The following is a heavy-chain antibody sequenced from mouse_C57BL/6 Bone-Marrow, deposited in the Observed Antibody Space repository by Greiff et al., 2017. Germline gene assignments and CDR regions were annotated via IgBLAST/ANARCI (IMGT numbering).Heavy chain of an antibody. V-gene: IGHV1-5*01. D-gene: IGHD1-1*01. CDR1: GYTFTSYW. CDR2: IYPGNSDT. J-gene: IGHJ2*02. CDR3: THYGSSFCLAY. Sequence: VQLQQSGTVLARPGASVKMSCKTSGYTFTSYWMHWVKQRPGQGLEWIGAIYPGNSDTSYNQKFKGKAKLTAVTSASTAYMELSSLTTEDSAVYYCTHYGSSFCLAYWGQGTSLTVSS.